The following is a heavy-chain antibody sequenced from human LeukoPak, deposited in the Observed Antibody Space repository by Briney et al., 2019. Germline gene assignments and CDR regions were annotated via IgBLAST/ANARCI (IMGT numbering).Heavy chain of an antibody. CDR2: IRYDGSNK. J-gene: IGHJ5*02. Sequence: GGSLRLSCAASGFTFSSYGMHWVRQAPGKGLEWVAFIRYDGSNKYYADSVKGRFTISRDNSKNTLYLQMSSLRAEDTAVYYWERGRYPGARLRYWVGSGWFDPCGQGHLVTVSS. CDR3: ERGRYPGARLRYWVGSGWFDP. CDR1: GFTFSSYG. D-gene: IGHD3-9*01. V-gene: IGHV3-30*02.